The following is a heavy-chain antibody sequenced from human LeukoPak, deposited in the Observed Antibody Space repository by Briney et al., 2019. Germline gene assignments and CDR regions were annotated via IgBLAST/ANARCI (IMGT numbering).Heavy chain of an antibody. D-gene: IGHD6-19*01. CDR2: INPNSGGT. V-gene: IGHV1-2*02. J-gene: IGHJ4*02. CDR3: ARADIAVALDY. CDR1: GYTFTGYY. Sequence: ASVKVSCKASGYTFTGYYMHWVRQAPGQGLEWMGWINPNSGGTNYAQKFQGRVTMTRDTSISTAYMEMSRLRSDDTAVYYCARADIAVALDYWGQRTLVTVSS.